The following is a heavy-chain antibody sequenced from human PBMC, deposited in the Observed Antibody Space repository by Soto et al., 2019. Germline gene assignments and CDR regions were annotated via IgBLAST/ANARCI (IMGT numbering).Heavy chain of an antibody. CDR3: ARDPGHSGYEYEYYYYYMDV. V-gene: IGHV3-21*04. J-gene: IGHJ6*03. CDR1: GFTFSSYS. CDR2: ISSSSSYI. D-gene: IGHD5-12*01. Sequence: EVQLVESGGGLVKPGGSLRLSCAASGFTFSSYSMNWVRQAPGKGLEWVSSISSSSSYIYYADSVKARFTISRANDKISLYLQMNSLSAEDTAVYYCARDPGHSGYEYEYYYYYMDVWGRGTTVTVSS.